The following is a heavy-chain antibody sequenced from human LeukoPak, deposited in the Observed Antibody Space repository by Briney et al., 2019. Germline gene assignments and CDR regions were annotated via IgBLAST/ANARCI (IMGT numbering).Heavy chain of an antibody. V-gene: IGHV4-31*03. CDR3: SRGLDSRKLGY. CDR2: IHPSGML. Sequence: SQTLSLTCTVSGASFNSDDQYWNWIRQSPGKGLEWIGSIHPSGMLYNNPSLESRVTMSRDTSKNQFSLNLNSVTAADTAVYFCSRGLDSRKLGYWGQGSVVTVSS. D-gene: IGHD3-22*01. J-gene: IGHJ4*02. CDR1: GASFNSDDQY.